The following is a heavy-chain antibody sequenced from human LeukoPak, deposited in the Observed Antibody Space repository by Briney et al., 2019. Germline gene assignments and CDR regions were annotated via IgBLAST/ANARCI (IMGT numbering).Heavy chain of an antibody. Sequence: GGSLRLSCAASGFTFSNAWMSWVRQAPGKGLEWVGRIKSKTDGGTTDYAAPVKGRFTISRDDSKNTLYLQMNSLKTEDTAVYYCTTVGALGYSSSWYVPNDYWGQGTLVTVSS. J-gene: IGHJ4*02. CDR1: GFTFSNAW. V-gene: IGHV3-15*01. CDR3: TTVGALGYSSSWYVPNDY. CDR2: IKSKTDGGTT. D-gene: IGHD6-13*01.